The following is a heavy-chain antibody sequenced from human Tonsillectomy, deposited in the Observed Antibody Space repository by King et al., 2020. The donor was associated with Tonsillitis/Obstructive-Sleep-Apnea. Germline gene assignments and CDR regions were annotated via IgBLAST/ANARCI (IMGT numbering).Heavy chain of an antibody. CDR1: GGSISSYY. V-gene: IGHV4-59*01. CDR3: ARDPVDYYGMDV. J-gene: IGHJ6*02. Sequence: VQLQESGPGLVKPSETLSLTCTVSGGSISSYYWSWIRQPPGKGLEWIGYIYYSGSTNYNPSLKSRVTISVDTSKNQFSLKLSSVTAADTAVYYCARDPVDYYGMDVWGQGTTVTVSS. CDR2: IYYSGST.